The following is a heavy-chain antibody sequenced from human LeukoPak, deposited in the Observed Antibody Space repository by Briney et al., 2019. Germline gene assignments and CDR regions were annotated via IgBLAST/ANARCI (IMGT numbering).Heavy chain of an antibody. CDR2: IYYSGST. CDR1: GDSISSSNSY. V-gene: IGHV4-39*07. CDR3: AREPENWFDP. J-gene: IGHJ5*02. Sequence: SETLSLTCTVSGDSISSSNSYWGWIRQPPGKGLEWIGSIYYSGSTYYNPSLKSRVTISVDTSKNQFSLKLSSVTAADTAVYYCAREPENWFDPWGQGSLVTVSA.